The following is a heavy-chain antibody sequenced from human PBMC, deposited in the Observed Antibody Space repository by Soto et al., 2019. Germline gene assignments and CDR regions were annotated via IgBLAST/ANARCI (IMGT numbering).Heavy chain of an antibody. Sequence: SETLSLTCAVSGGSISSGGYSWSWIRQPPGKGLEWIGYIYHSGSTYYNPSLKSRVTISVDRSKNQFSLKLSSVTAADTAVYYCASALYYGSGSTAHFDYWGQGTLVTVSS. CDR1: GGSISSGGYS. V-gene: IGHV4-30-2*01. J-gene: IGHJ4*02. D-gene: IGHD3-10*01. CDR2: IYHSGST. CDR3: ASALYYGSGSTAHFDY.